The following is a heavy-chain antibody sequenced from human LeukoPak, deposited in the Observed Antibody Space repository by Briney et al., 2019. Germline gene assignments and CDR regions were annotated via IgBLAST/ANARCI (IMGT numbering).Heavy chain of an antibody. CDR2: ISGSGGST. CDR3: AKDLYLRGYDFWSGYSPEAFDI. CDR1: GFTFSSYA. Sequence: GGSLRLSCAASGFTFSSYAMSWVRQAPGRGLEGVSAISGSGGSTYYADSVKGRFTISRDNSKNTLYLQMNSLRAEDTAVYYCAKDLYLRGYDFWSGYSPEAFDIWGQGTMVTVSS. D-gene: IGHD3-3*01. V-gene: IGHV3-23*01. J-gene: IGHJ3*02.